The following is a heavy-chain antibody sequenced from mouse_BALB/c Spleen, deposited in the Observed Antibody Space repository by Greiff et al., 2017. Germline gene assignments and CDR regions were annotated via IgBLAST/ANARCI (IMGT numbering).Heavy chain of an antibody. CDR1: GYSITSDYA. Sequence: VQLKESGPGLVKPSQSLSLTCTVTGYSITSDYAWNWIRQFPGNKLEWMGYISYSGSTSYNPSLKSRISITRDTSKNQFFLQLNSLTTEDTATYYCARRGGYYDFDYWGQGTTLTVSS. J-gene: IGHJ2*01. V-gene: IGHV3-2*02. CDR3: ARRGGYYDFDY. D-gene: IGHD2-3*01. CDR2: ISYSGST.